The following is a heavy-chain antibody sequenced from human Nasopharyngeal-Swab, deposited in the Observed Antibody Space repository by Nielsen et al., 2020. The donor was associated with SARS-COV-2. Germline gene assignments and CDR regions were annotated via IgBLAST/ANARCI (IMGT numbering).Heavy chain of an antibody. CDR3: ASRGASADPSTRDLPFSRRTFDL. CDR2: IHADGNT. V-gene: IGHV3-53*01. D-gene: IGHD6-13*01. Sequence: GGSLRLSCAASGFSVSGNTYMSWVGQDPGKGLEWVSTIHADGNTYYADSVRGRFTSSRDNSKNTVSLQMNSLRAEDTAVYYCASRGASADPSTRDLPFSRRTFDLWGRGTLVTVSS. J-gene: IGHJ2*01. CDR1: GFSVSGNTY.